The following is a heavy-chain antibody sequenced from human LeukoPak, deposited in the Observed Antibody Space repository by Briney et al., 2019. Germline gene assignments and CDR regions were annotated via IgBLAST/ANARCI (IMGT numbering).Heavy chain of an antibody. J-gene: IGHJ4*02. Sequence: AETLSLTCTVSGRSIDNYYWGWIRQSPGKGLEYIAYIFYNGRTNYNLSLKSRVTISVETSKNQFSLKLNYMTAADTAVYYCARHDFWSGFDYWGQGALVTVS. CDR2: IFYNGRT. V-gene: IGHV4-59*08. D-gene: IGHD3-3*01. CDR3: ARHDFWSGFDY. CDR1: GRSIDNYY.